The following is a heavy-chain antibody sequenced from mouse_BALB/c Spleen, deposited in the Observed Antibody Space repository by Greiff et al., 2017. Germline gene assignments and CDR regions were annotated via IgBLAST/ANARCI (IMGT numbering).Heavy chain of an antibody. V-gene: IGHV1-69*02. CDR2: IDPSDSYT. CDR1: GYTFTSYW. Sequence: QVQLQQPGAELVKPGASVKLSCKASGYTFTSYWMHWVKQRPGQGLEWIGEIDPSDSYTNYNQKFKGKATLTVDKSSSTAYMQLSSLTSEDSAVYYCARDVGTVVEEFAYWGQGTLVTVSA. J-gene: IGHJ3*01. D-gene: IGHD1-1*01. CDR3: ARDVGTVVEEFAY.